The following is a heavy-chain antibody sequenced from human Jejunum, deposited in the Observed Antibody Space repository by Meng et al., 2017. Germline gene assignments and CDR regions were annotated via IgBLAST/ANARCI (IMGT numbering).Heavy chain of an antibody. CDR1: GGSTISSGYY. CDR3: ARHFLTMSKDYFDY. J-gene: IGHJ4*02. V-gene: IGHV4-39*01. CDR2: IYYSGST. D-gene: IGHD2/OR15-2a*01. Sequence: QVQLQESGPGLVKPSETLSLTCTVSGGSTISSGYYWGWIRQPPGKGLEWMGSIYYSGSTYYNSPLKSRVTIFVDTSKNQFSLKLGSVTAADTAIYYCARHFLTMSKDYFDYWGQGTLVTVSS.